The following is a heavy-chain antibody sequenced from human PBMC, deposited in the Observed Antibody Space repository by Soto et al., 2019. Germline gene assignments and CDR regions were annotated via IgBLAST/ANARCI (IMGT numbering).Heavy chain of an antibody. V-gene: IGHV1-18*01. D-gene: IGHD2-2*02. J-gene: IGHJ5*02. CDR1: GYTFTSYG. CDR2: ISAYNGNT. CDR3: ARDGSLDCSSTSCYTSRLNWFDP. Sequence: ASVKVSCKASGYTFTSYGISWVRQAPGQGLEWMGWISAYNGNTNYAQKLQGRVTMTTDTSTSTAYMELRSLRSDDTAVYYCARDGSLDCSSTSCYTSRLNWFDPWGQGTLVTVSS.